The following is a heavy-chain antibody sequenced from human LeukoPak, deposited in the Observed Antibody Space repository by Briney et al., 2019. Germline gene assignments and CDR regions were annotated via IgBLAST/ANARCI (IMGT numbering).Heavy chain of an antibody. V-gene: IGHV4-34*01. D-gene: IGHD6-13*01. CDR2: INHSGST. Sequence: PSETLSLTCAVYGGSFSGYYWSWIRQPPGKGLEWIGEINHSGSTNYNPSLKSRVTISVDTPKNQFSLKLSSVTAADTAVYYCARVMLPGIAADWGQGTLVTVSS. J-gene: IGHJ4*02. CDR1: GGSFSGYY. CDR3: ARVMLPGIAAD.